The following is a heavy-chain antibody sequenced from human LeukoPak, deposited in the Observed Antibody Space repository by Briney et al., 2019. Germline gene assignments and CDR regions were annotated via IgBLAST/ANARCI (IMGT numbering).Heavy chain of an antibody. CDR1: GGSFSGYY. D-gene: IGHD3-10*02. J-gene: IGHJ3*02. Sequence: SETLSLTCAVYGGSFSGYYWSWIRQPPGKGLEWIGEINHSGSTNYNPSLKSRVTISVDTSKNQFSLKLSSVTAADTAVYYCARLFGESYGDSWGQGTMVTVSS. V-gene: IGHV4-34*01. CDR2: INHSGST. CDR3: ARLFGESYGDS.